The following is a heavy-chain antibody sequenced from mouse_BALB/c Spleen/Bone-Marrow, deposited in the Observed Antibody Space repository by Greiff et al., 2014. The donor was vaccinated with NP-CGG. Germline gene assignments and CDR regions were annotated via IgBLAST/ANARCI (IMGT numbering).Heavy chain of an antibody. J-gene: IGHJ4*01. CDR3: VRSGERYGAMDY. D-gene: IGHD2-10*02. Sequence: EVQLQQSGGGLVKPGGSLKLSCAASGFTFSDYYMCWIRQTPEKRLEWVATVSDGGNYTYYPDSVKGRFTISRDNAKNNLYLQMSSLKSEDTDMYYCVRSGERYGAMDYWGQGTSVTVSS. CDR2: VSDGGNYT. CDR1: GFTFSDYY. V-gene: IGHV5-4*02.